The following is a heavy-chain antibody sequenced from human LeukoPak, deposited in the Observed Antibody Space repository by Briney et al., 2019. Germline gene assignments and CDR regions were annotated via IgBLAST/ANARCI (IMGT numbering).Heavy chain of an antibody. V-gene: IGHV3-23*01. D-gene: IGHD3-10*01. J-gene: IGHJ4*02. CDR3: AKAVRSMVTGGGYFDS. CDR2: LSGGGDSR. Sequence: GGSLRLSCAASGFAFSNYAMSWVRQAPGKGLEWVSSLSGGGDSRYYADSVMGRFTISRDNSKNTLYLQMNSLRAEDAAVYYCAKAVRSMVTGGGYFDSWGQGTLVTVSS. CDR1: GFAFSNYA.